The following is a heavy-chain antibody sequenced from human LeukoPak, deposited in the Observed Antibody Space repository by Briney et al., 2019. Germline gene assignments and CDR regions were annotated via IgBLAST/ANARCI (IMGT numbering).Heavy chain of an antibody. Sequence: SETLSLTCAVYGGSFSGYYWSWIRQPPGKGLEWIGEINHSGSTNYNPSLKSRVTISIDTSKNQFSLKLSSVTAADTAVYYCARDPNSRDLENDSWGQGTLVTVSS. V-gene: IGHV4-34*01. D-gene: IGHD1-1*01. CDR1: GGSFSGYY. CDR3: ARDPNSRDLENDS. J-gene: IGHJ4*02. CDR2: INHSGST.